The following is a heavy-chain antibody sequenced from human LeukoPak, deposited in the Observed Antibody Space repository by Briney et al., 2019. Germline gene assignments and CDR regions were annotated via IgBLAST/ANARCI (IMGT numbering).Heavy chain of an antibody. CDR2: IYHSGST. Sequence: PSETLSLTCTVSGYSISSGYYWGWIRQPPGKGLEWIGSIYHSGSTYYNLSLKSRVTISVDTSKNQFSLKLSSVTAADTAVYYCARASGSYWSDYWGQGTLVTASS. CDR3: ARASGSYWSDY. V-gene: IGHV4-38-2*02. J-gene: IGHJ4*02. D-gene: IGHD1-26*01. CDR1: GYSISSGYY.